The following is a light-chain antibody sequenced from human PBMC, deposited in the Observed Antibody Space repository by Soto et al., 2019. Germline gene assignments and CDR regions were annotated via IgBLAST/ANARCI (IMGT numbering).Light chain of an antibody. CDR1: QSVSSNS. CDR3: QYYGSSPWT. V-gene: IGKV3-20*01. J-gene: IGKJ1*01. CDR2: SAF. Sequence: EIVLTQSPGTLSLSPGERGTLSCRASQSVSSNSLAWYQQKPGQAPRLLIYSAFSRATGIPDTFSGSGSGTDLTLTISRLEPEDFAVYYCQYYGSSPWTFGQGTKVDIK.